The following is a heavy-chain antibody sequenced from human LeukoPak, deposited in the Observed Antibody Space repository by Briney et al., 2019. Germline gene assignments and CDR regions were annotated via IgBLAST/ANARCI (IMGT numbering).Heavy chain of an antibody. Sequence: GGSLRLSCAASGFTFSSYAMHWVRQAPGKGLEWVAVISYDGSNKYYADPVKGRFTISRDNSKNTLYLQMNSLRAEDTAVYYCARGRTGYIPIDYWGQGTLVTVSS. CDR2: ISYDGSNK. CDR1: GFTFSSYA. J-gene: IGHJ4*02. V-gene: IGHV3-30*04. CDR3: ARGRTGYIPIDY. D-gene: IGHD3/OR15-3a*01.